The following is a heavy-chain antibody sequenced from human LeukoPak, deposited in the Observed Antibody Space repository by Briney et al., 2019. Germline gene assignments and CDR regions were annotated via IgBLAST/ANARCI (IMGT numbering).Heavy chain of an antibody. CDR3: AREGGFYRPLDY. D-gene: IGHD3-3*01. CDR2: VHLDGRT. CDR1: GGSVINTNW. V-gene: IGHV4-4*02. J-gene: IGHJ4*02. Sequence: SGALSLTCGVSGGSVINTNWWTWVRQPPGKGLEWIGEVHLDGRTNYNPSLESRLTMSVDVSENQVSLKLTSVTAADTAVYYCAREGGFYRPLDYSGQGTLVTVSS.